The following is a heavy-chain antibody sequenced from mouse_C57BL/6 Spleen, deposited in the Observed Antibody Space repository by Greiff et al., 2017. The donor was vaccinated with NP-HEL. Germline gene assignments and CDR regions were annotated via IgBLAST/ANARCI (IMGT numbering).Heavy chain of an antibody. Sequence: DVKLQESGPGLVKPSQSLSLTCSVTGYSITSGYYWNWIRQFPGNKLEWMGYISYDGSNNYNPSLKNRISITRDTSKNQFFLKLNSVTTEDTATYYCARGSEGLDYWGQGTTLTVSS. D-gene: IGHD1-1*01. J-gene: IGHJ2*01. V-gene: IGHV3-6*01. CDR1: GYSITSGYY. CDR3: ARGSEGLDY. CDR2: ISYDGSN.